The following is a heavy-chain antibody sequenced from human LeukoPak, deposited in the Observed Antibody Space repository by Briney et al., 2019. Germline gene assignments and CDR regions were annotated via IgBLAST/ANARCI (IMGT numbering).Heavy chain of an antibody. CDR2: ITGSGGSST. CDR1: GFTFSSYG. J-gene: IGHJ4*02. D-gene: IGHD3-3*01. Sequence: PGGSLRLSCAASGFTFSSYGMSWVRQAPGKGLEWVSTITGSGGSSTYYADSVKGRFTISRDNSKNTLYLQMNSLRAEDTAVYYCARNPGGGFLEWDWGQGTLVTVSS. V-gene: IGHV3-23*01. CDR3: ARNPGGGFLEWD.